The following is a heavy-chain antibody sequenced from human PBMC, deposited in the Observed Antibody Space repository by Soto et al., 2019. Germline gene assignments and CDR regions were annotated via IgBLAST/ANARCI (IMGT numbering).Heavy chain of an antibody. D-gene: IGHD2-15*01. Sequence: QLQLQESGPGLVEPSETLSLTCTVSGGSITSGSYFWGWIRQPPGKGLEWIGSIYYSGSTFYNPSLKGRVTLSVDTSENQFSPRLRSVTAADTAVYYCARRQLGYYWYFDLWGRGTLVTVSS. CDR2: IYYSGST. V-gene: IGHV4-39*01. J-gene: IGHJ2*01. CDR3: ARRQLGYYWYFDL. CDR1: GGSITSGSYF.